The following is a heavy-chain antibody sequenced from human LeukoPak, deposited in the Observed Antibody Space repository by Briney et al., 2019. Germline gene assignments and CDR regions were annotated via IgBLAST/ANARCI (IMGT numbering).Heavy chain of an antibody. J-gene: IGHJ5*01. CDR1: GFTLSGYW. V-gene: IGHV3-7*01. CDR2: IKQDGSEI. CDR3: ARDKIVGATKFDS. Sequence: WGSLRLSCAASGFTLSGYWMSWVRQAPGKGLECVANIKQDGSEIYYVDSVKGRFTISRDNAKNSLYLQMNSLRAEDTAVYYCARDKIVGATKFDSWGQGTLVTVSS. D-gene: IGHD1-26*01.